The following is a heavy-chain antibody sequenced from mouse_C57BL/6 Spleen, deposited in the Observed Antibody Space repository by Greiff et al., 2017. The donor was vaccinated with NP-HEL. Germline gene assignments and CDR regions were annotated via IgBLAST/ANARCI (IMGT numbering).Heavy chain of an antibody. CDR3: ANNYGSRYYYAMDY. J-gene: IGHJ4*01. V-gene: IGHV1-22*01. Sequence: VQLQQSGPELVKPGASVKMSCKASGYTFTDYNMHWVKQSHGKSLEWIGYINPNNGGTSYNQKFKGKATLTVNKSSSTAYMELRSLTSEDSAVYYCANNYGSRYYYAMDYWGQGTSVTVSS. CDR1: GYTFTDYN. D-gene: IGHD1-1*01. CDR2: INPNNGGT.